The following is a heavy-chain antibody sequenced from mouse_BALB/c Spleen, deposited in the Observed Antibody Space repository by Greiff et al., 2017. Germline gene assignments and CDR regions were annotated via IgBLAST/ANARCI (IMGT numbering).Heavy chain of an antibody. D-gene: IGHD3-1*01. J-gene: IGHJ2*01. CDR2: ISSGSSTI. V-gene: IGHV5-17*02. CDR3: ARSGLRNYFDY. Sequence: EVKLVESGGGLVQPGGSRKLSCAASGFTFSSFGMHWVRQAPEKGLEWVAYISSGSSTIYYADTVKGRFTISRDNHKNTLFLQMTSLRSEDTAMYYCARSGLRNYFDYWGQGTTLTVSS. CDR1: GFTFSSFG.